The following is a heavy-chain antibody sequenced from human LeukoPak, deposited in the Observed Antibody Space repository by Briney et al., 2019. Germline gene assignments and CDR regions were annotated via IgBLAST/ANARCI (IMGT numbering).Heavy chain of an antibody. CDR3: ARAPPPGSSGWYLGY. Sequence: GGSLRLSCAASGFTFSSYSMNWVRQAPGEGLEWVSYISSSSRTIYYADSVKGRFTISRDNAKNSLYLQMNSLRDQDTAVYYCARAPPPGSSGWYLGYWGQGTLVTVSS. D-gene: IGHD6-19*01. J-gene: IGHJ4*02. CDR1: GFTFSSYS. CDR2: ISSSSRTI. V-gene: IGHV3-48*02.